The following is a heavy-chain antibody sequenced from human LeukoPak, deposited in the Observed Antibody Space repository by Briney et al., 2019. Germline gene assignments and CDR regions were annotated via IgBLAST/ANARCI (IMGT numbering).Heavy chain of an antibody. V-gene: IGHV3-20*04. CDR2: INWNGGST. CDR3: ARDLSNGNYYDSSGYFDY. Sequence: GGSLRLSCAASGFTFDDYGMSWVRQAPGKGLEWVSGINWNGGSTGYADSVKGRFTISRDNAKNSLYLQMNSLRAEGTALYYCARDLSNGNYYDSSGYFDYWGQGTLVTVSS. J-gene: IGHJ4*02. CDR1: GFTFDDYG. D-gene: IGHD3-22*01.